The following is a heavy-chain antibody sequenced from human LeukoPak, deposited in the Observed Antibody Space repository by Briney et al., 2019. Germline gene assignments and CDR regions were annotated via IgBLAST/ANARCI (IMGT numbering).Heavy chain of an antibody. J-gene: IGHJ4*02. CDR3: ARGWCSGGSCYSGFDY. V-gene: IGHV1-69*13. CDR2: IIPIFGTA. D-gene: IGHD2-15*01. CDR1: VGTFSSYA. Sequence: SSVKVSCKASVGTFSSYAISWVRQAPGQGLEWMGGIIPIFGTANYAQKFQGRVTITADESTSTAYMELSSLRSEDTAVYYCARGWCSGGSCYSGFDYWGQGTLVTVSS.